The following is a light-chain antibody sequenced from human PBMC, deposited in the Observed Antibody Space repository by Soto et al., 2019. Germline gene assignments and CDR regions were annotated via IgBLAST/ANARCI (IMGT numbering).Light chain of an antibody. CDR2: DVT. CDR3: NSYTSSSTPYV. V-gene: IGLV2-14*03. Sequence: QSALTQPAAVSGSPGQSITISCTGTSVDIDTYDFVSWYQVHPANAPKLMIYDVTYRPSGVSDRFTGSRSDNAASLTISGLQPEDEAVYYCNSYTSSSTPYVFGTGTKVTVL. CDR1: SVDIDTYDF. J-gene: IGLJ1*01.